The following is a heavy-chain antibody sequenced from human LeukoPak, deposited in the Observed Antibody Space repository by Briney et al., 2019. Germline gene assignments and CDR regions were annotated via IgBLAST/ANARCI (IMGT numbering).Heavy chain of an antibody. CDR2: IYYSGST. J-gene: IGHJ4*02. CDR1: GGSISSGDYY. D-gene: IGHD4-17*01. CDR3: ARDLGADGDYSNLFDY. Sequence: SQTLSLTCTVSGGSISSGDYYWSWIRQPPGKGLEWIGYIYYSGSTYYNPSLKSRVTISVDTFKNQFSLKLSSVTAADTAVYYCARDLGADGDYSNLFDYWGQGTLVTVSS. V-gene: IGHV4-30-4*01.